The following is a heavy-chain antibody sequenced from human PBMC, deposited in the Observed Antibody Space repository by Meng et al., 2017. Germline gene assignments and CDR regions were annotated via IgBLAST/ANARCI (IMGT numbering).Heavy chain of an antibody. J-gene: IGHJ4*02. Sequence: GESLKISCAASGFTFSSYAMSWVRQAPGKGLEWVSAISGSGGSTYYADSVKGRFTISRDNSKNTLYLQMNSLRAGDTAVYYCAKALWFGELSLDYWGQGTLVTVSS. D-gene: IGHD3-10*01. CDR2: ISGSGGST. CDR1: GFTFSSYA. V-gene: IGHV3-23*01. CDR3: AKALWFGELSLDY.